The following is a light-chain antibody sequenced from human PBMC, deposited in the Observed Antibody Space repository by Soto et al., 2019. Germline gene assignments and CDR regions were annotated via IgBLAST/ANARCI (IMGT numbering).Light chain of an antibody. J-gene: IGKJ1*01. CDR3: QQSYSTLLT. CDR2: AAS. Sequence: DIQMTQSPSSLSASVGDIVTITFRASQSISSYLNWYQQKPGKAPKLLIYAASSLQSGVPSRFSGSGSGTDFTLTISSLQPEDFATYYCQQSYSTLLTFGQGTKVEIK. V-gene: IGKV1-39*01. CDR1: QSISSY.